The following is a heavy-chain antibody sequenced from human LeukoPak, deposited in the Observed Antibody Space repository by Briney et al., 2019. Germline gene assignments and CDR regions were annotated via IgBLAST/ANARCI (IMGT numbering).Heavy chain of an antibody. D-gene: IGHD3-10*01. V-gene: IGHV4-59*01. CDR2: IFYSGST. CDR1: GGSISGYY. J-gene: IGHJ2*01. Sequence: SSETLSFTCTGSGGSISGYYWSWIRQPPGKGREWIGYIFYSGSTNYNPSLKSRVTISVDTSKNQFSLKLSSVTAADTAVYFCARVYYGRTYDYWYFDLWGRGTLVTVSS. CDR3: ARVYYGRTYDYWYFDL.